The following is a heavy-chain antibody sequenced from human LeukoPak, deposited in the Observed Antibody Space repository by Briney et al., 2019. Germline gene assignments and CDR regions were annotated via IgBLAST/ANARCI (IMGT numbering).Heavy chain of an antibody. V-gene: IGHV4-34*01. J-gene: IGHJ5*02. CDR3: ARQVGQRGNWFDP. CDR1: GGSFSGYY. CDR2: INHSGST. Sequence: PSETLSLTCAVYGGSFSGYYWSWIRQPPGKGLEWIGEINHSGSTNYNPSLKSRVTISVDTSKNQFSLKLSSVTAADTAVYYCARQVGQRGNWFDPWGQGTLVTVSS.